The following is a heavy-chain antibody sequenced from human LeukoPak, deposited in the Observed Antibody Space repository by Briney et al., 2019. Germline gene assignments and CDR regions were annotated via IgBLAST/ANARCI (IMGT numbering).Heavy chain of an antibody. D-gene: IGHD3-22*01. CDR3: ATDFYDST. Sequence: GGSLRLSCATSGFTFSNAWMNWVRQAPGKGLEWVGRIRSNSDGGTIDYAAPVKGRFTLSGDDSKTTLYLQMNSLQTEDTAVYYCATDFYDSTWGQGTLVTVSS. CDR2: IRSNSDGGTI. CDR1: GFTFSNAW. J-gene: IGHJ5*02. V-gene: IGHV3-15*07.